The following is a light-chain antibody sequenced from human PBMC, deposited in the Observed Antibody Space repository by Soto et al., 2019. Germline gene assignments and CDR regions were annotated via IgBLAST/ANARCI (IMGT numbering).Light chain of an antibody. CDR1: QSVSSN. CDR2: GAS. Sequence: EIVMTQSPATLSVSPGERATLSCRASQSVSSNLAWYQQKPGQAPRLLIYGASTRATGIPARFIGSGSGTDFTLTISSLHSEDFAVYYCQQYDNWPPLTFGGGTKVEIK. V-gene: IGKV3D-15*01. CDR3: QQYDNWPPLT. J-gene: IGKJ4*01.